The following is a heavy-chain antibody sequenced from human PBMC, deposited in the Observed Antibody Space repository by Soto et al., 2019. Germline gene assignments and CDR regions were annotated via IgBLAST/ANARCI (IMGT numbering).Heavy chain of an antibody. CDR3: ARGGIAARRGSLYY. CDR2: ISSSSSTI. V-gene: IGHV3-48*01. CDR1: GFTFSSYS. Sequence: EVQLVESGGGLVQPGGSLRLSCAASGFTFSSYSMNWVSQAPGKGLEWVSYISSSSSTIYYADSVKGRFTISRDNAKNSLYLQMNSLRAEDTAVYYCARGGIAARRGSLYYWGQGTLVTVSS. D-gene: IGHD6-6*01. J-gene: IGHJ4*02.